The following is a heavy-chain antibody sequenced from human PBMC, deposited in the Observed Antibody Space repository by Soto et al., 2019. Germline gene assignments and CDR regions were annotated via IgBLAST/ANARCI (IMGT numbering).Heavy chain of an antibody. Sequence: QVQLVESGGGVVQPGRSLRLSCAASGFTFSSYGMHWVRQAPGKGLEWVAVIWYDGSNKYYADSVKGRFTISRDNSKNTLYLQMNSLRAEDTAVYYCARDIIGGYCSSTSCYGDDYRGQGTLVTVSS. V-gene: IGHV3-33*01. J-gene: IGHJ4*02. CDR2: IWYDGSNK. CDR1: GFTFSSYG. D-gene: IGHD2-2*01. CDR3: ARDIIGGYCSSTSCYGDDY.